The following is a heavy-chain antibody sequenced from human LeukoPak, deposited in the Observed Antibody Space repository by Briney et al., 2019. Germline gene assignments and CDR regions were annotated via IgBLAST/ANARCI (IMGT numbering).Heavy chain of an antibody. V-gene: IGHV4-59*01. CDR2: IYYTGST. CDR3: ARNVGRWFDP. J-gene: IGHJ5*02. Sequence: PSETLSLTCTVSGGSISSYYWSWIRQPPGKGLEWIGYIYYTGSTNYNPSLKSRVTISVVTSKNQFSLKLSSVTAADTAVYYCARNVGRWFDPWGQGTLGTVSA. D-gene: IGHD1-26*01. CDR1: GGSISSYY.